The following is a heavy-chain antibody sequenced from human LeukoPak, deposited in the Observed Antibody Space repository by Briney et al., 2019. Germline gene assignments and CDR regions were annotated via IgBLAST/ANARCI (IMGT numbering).Heavy chain of an antibody. CDR2: INHSGST. J-gene: IGHJ6*04. CDR1: GGSFSGYY. CDR3: ARKLTYYYGSGSYYKALDV. V-gene: IGHV4-34*01. D-gene: IGHD3-10*01. Sequence: PSETLSLTCAVYGGSFSGYYWSWIRQPPGKGLEWIGEINHSGSTNYNPSLKSRVTISVDTPKNHFSLKLSSVTAADTAVYYCARKLTYYYGSGSYYKALDVWGKGTTVTVSS.